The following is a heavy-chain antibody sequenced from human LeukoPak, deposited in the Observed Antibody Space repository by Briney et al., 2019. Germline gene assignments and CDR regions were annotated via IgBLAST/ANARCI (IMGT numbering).Heavy chain of an antibody. CDR3: ASPKTPSGSYGDFDY. Sequence: GGSLRLSCAASGFTFSTYWMHWVRQAPGKGLVWVSRIYSDGSSTTYADSVKGRFTISRDNAKNSLYLQMNSLRAEDTAVYYCASPKTPSGSYGDFDYWGQGTLVTVSS. D-gene: IGHD1-26*01. J-gene: IGHJ4*02. V-gene: IGHV3-74*01. CDR2: IYSDGSST. CDR1: GFTFSTYW.